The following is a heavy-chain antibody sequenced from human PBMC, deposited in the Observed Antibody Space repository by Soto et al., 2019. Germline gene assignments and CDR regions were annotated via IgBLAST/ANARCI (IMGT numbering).Heavy chain of an antibody. Sequence: VGSLRLSCASSGFAFTDYAMSWVRQAPGKGLEWVSGISGTGTTRHYADSVRGRFTISRDSSKKTLYLQMNSLRAEDTAVYYCAKAYDYYDSSGYSAKDFFNYWGQGTLVTVSS. CDR3: AKAYDYYDSSGYSAKDFFNY. CDR2: ISGTGTTR. V-gene: IGHV3-23*01. CDR1: GFAFTDYA. J-gene: IGHJ4*02. D-gene: IGHD3-22*01.